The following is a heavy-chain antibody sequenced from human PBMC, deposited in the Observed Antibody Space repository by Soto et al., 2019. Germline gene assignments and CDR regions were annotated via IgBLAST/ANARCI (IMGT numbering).Heavy chain of an antibody. CDR1: GYTFTSYA. Sequence: ASVKVSCKASGYTFTSYAMHWVRQAPGQRLEWMGWINAGNGNTKYSQKFQGRVTITRDTSASTAYMELSSLRSEDTAVYYCARGVPVDSGYAGDYYYYYMDVWGKGTTVTVSS. D-gene: IGHD5-12*01. CDR3: ARGVPVDSGYAGDYYYYYMDV. V-gene: IGHV1-3*01. CDR2: INAGNGNT. J-gene: IGHJ6*03.